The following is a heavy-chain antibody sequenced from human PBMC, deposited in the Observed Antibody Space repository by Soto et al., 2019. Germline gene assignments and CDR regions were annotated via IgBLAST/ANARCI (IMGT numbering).Heavy chain of an antibody. D-gene: IGHD6-19*01. J-gene: IGHJ6*02. CDR1: GLIFSDYH. V-gene: IGHV3-72*01. CDR3: AMLGGWSGGSSGMDV. CDR2: IRRKANSYTT. Sequence: EVQLVESGGGLVQPGGSLRLSCAASGLIFSDYHMDWVRQAPGKGLEWVGRIRRKANSYTTEYAASVKGRFTISRDDSKNSLYLQKISLKSEDTGVYYCAMLGGWSGGSSGMDVWGQGTTVTVSS.